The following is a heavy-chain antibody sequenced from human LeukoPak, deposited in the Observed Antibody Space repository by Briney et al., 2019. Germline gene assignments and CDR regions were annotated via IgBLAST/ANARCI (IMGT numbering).Heavy chain of an antibody. D-gene: IGHD7-27*01. J-gene: IGHJ4*02. CDR1: GSTFSDAY. CDR3: GRGHWGLDY. CDR2: ISNSGGIV. V-gene: IGHV3-11*04. Sequence: GGPLRLSCAASGSTFSDAYMTWIRQTPGKGLEWVSFISNSGGIVYYADSVKGRFTISRDNAKNSLYLQMNSLRAEDTAVYYCGRGHWGLDYWGQGTLVTVS.